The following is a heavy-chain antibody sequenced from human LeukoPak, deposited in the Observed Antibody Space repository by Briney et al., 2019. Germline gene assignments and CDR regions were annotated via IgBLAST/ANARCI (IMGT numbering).Heavy chain of an antibody. CDR1: GGSFSGYY. D-gene: IGHD3-22*01. CDR3: ARVTGEYYYDSSGYRYDFDY. Sequence: PSETLSLTCAVYGGSFSGYYWSWIRQPPGKGLEWIGEINHSGSTNYNPSLKSRVTISVDTSKNQFSLKLSSVTAADTAVYYCARVTGEYYYDSSGYRYDFDYWGQGTLVTVSS. J-gene: IGHJ4*02. CDR2: INHSGST. V-gene: IGHV4-34*01.